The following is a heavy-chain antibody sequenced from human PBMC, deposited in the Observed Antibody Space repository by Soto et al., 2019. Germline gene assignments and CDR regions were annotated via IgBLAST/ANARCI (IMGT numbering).Heavy chain of an antibody. CDR1: GFTFIRYA. CDR3: AKGLVGAFDY. D-gene: IGHD1-26*01. Sequence: VQLLESGGGLVHPGGSLRLSCAASGFTFIRYAMSWVRQARGKGLEWVSAISCSGGSKYYADSVKGRFTISRDNSKNHLYLPMNSPRAEDTGVYYCAKGLVGAFDYWGQGTLVTVSS. J-gene: IGHJ4*02. CDR2: ISCSGGSK. V-gene: IGHV3-23*01.